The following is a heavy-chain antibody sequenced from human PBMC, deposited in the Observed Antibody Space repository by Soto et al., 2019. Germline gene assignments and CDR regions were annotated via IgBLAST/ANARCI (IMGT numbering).Heavy chain of an antibody. CDR1: GFTFSSYN. J-gene: IGHJ4*02. CDR2: ISRSGDRT. V-gene: IGHV3-64*02. D-gene: IGHD2-15*01. CDR3: ARARCSRGQCYYFDY. Sequence: EVQLVESGEGLVQPGGSLRLSCAASGFTFSSYNIHWIRQAPGKGLEFVSAISRSGDRTYYADSVKGRFTITRDNSKNTVWLQMGSLRAEDMAVYYCARARCSRGQCYYFDYWGRGALVSVSS.